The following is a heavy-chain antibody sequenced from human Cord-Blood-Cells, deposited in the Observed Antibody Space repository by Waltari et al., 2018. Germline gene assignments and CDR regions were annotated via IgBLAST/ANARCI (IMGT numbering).Heavy chain of an antibody. V-gene: IGHV1-69*09. J-gene: IGHJ4*02. D-gene: IGHD6-6*01. CDR2: IIPILGIA. CDR3: ARDQEGSSSSDY. CDR1: GGTFSSYA. Sequence: QVQLVQSGAEVKKPGSSVKVSCKASGGTFSSYAISWVRKAPGQGLEWMGRIIPILGIANYAQKFQGRVTITADKSTSTAYMELSSLRSEDTAVYYCARDQEGSSSSDYWGQGTLVTVSS.